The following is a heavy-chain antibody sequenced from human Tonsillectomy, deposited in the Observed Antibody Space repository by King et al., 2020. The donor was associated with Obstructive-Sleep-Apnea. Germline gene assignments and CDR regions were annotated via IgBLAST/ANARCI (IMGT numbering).Heavy chain of an antibody. CDR2: ISSDGNRK. V-gene: IGHV3-30-3*01. Sequence: VQLVESGGGVVQPGRSLRLSCEVSGFTFSSYGMHWVRQTPGKGLEWVSLISSDGNRKHYADSVKGRFTISRDNSKNTLYLEMNSLRVEDTALYYCARDSWVQNAYDGAIDFWGQGTLVTVSS. J-gene: IGHJ4*02. CDR1: GFTFSSYG. D-gene: IGHD4-23*01. CDR3: ARDSWVQNAYDGAIDF.